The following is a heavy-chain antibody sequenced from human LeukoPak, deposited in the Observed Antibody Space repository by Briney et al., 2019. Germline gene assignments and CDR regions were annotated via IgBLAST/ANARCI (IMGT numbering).Heavy chain of an antibody. D-gene: IGHD5-18*01. J-gene: IGHJ3*02. V-gene: IGHV3-48*03. CDR1: GFTFSSYE. CDR2: ISSSGSTI. CDR3: ATLDRPWIQLWADDAFDI. Sequence: GGSLRLSCAASGFTFSSYEMNWVRQAPGKGLEWVSYISSSGSTIYYADSVKGRFTISRDNAKNSLYLQMNSLRAEDTAVYYCATLDRPWIQLWADDAFDIWGQGTMVTVSS.